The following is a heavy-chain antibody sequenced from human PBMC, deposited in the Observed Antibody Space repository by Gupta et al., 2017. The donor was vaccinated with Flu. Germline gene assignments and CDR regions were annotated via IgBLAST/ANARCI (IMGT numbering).Heavy chain of an antibody. D-gene: IGHD1-1*01. CDR2: ISYDGSNK. J-gene: IGHJ6*02. CDR1: GFSFSNYG. V-gene: IGHV3-30*18. Sequence: EQVVESGGGVVQLGRSLRLSCAASGFSFSNYGMHWVRQAPGKGLEWVAVISYDGSNKYYADSVKGRFTISRDNSKNTLYLQMNSLRTEDTAVYYCAKDWKWNRNIYGMNVWGQGTTVTVSS. CDR3: AKDWKWNRNIYGMNV.